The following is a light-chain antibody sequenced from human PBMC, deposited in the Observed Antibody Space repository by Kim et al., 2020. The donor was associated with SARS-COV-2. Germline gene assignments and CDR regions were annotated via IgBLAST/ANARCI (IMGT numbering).Light chain of an antibody. V-gene: IGLV9-49*01. CDR3: GADHGSGCNFSLV. Sequence: QPVLTQPPSASASLGASVTLTCTLSSGYSNYKVDWYQQRPGKGPRFVMRVGTGGIVGSKGDGIPDRFSVLGSGLNRYLTIKNIQEEDESDYHCGADHGSGCNFSLVFGGGTQLTVL. CDR2: VGTGGIVG. CDR1: SGYSNYK. J-gene: IGLJ3*02.